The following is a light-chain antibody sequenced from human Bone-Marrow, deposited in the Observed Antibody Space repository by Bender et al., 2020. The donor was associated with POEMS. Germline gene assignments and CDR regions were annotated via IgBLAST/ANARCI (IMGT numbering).Light chain of an antibody. V-gene: IGLV1-44*01. CDR2: NNS. CDR3: ATWDDSLNGWV. CDR1: SSKFGSYP. J-gene: IGLJ3*02. Sequence: QSLLTHPPSASGTPGQSVTIACSGSSSKFGSYPVNWYQQLPAAAPNLVIFNNSQRPSGVPDRFSGSNSGTSASLALSGLLSDDEADFYCATWDDSLNGWVFGGGTKLTVL.